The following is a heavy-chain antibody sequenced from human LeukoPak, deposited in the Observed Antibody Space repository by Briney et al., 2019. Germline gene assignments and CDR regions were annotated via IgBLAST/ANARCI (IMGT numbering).Heavy chain of an antibody. J-gene: IGHJ4*02. D-gene: IGHD6-6*01. Sequence: GGSLRLSCAASGFTFTNYWMHWVRQAPGMGLVWVSRLPPDELGIIYADSVKGRFTVPRDNAKNTVYLQMNNLRVDDTAMYYCVGTIASRGSEYWGQGALVTVSS. CDR2: LPPDELGI. V-gene: IGHV3-74*01. CDR3: VGTIASRGSEY. CDR1: GFTFTNYW.